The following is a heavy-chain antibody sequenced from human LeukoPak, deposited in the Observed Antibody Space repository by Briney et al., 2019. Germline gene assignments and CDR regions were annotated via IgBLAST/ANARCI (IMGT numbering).Heavy chain of an antibody. CDR2: IYPDDSDT. CDR3: ARLFRVGATTGRGYFDN. V-gene: IGHV5-51*01. D-gene: IGHD1-26*01. Sequence: GESLKISCKSSGYSFISYWIGWVRQMPGKGLEWMGVIYPDDSDTRYSPSFQGQVTISADKSINTAYLQWSSLKASDSAMYYCARLFRVGATTGRGYFDNWGQGTLVTVSS. CDR1: GYSFISYW. J-gene: IGHJ4*02.